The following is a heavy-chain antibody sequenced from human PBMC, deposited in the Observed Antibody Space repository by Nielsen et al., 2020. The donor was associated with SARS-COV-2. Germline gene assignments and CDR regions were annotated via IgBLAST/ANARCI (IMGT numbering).Heavy chain of an antibody. Sequence: GESLKISCAASGFTFSSYWMSWVRQAPGKGLEWVANIKQDGSEKYYVDSVKGRFTISRDNAKNSLYLQMNSLRAEDTAVYYCAGHLSWYGMDVWGQGTTVTVSS. CDR1: GFTFSSYW. CDR2: IKQDGSEK. V-gene: IGHV3-7*01. D-gene: IGHD3-16*02. J-gene: IGHJ6*02. CDR3: AGHLSWYGMDV.